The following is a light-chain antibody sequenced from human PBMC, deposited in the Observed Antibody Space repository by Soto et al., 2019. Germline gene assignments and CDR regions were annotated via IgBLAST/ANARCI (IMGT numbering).Light chain of an antibody. J-gene: IGKJ4*01. CDR2: AAS. CDR1: QGISSW. CDR3: QHTTSFPLT. V-gene: IGKV1-12*01. Sequence: DIQMTQSPSFVSASVGDRVTITCRASQGISSWLPWYQHKPGRAPKLLIHAASSLESGVPSRFSGSGSGTDFTLTISILRPEDFATFYCQHTTSFPLTFGGGTKVEIK.